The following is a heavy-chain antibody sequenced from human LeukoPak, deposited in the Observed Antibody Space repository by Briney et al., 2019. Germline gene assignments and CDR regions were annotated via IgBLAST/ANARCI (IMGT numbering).Heavy chain of an antibody. CDR3: ARQNYGAAPLRY. CDR1: GGSFSGYY. D-gene: IGHD4/OR15-4a*01. J-gene: IGHJ4*02. V-gene: IGHV4-34*01. Sequence: KSSETLSLTCAVYGGSFSGYYWNWIRQPPGKGLEWIGEINHSGRTNYNPSLKSRVTISVDTSKNQFSLKLSSVTAADTAVYYCARQNYGAAPLRYWGQGTLVTVSS. CDR2: INHSGRT.